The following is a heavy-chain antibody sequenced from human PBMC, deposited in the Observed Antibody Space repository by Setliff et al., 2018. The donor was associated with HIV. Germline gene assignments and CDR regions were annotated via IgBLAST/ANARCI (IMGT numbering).Heavy chain of an antibody. CDR3: ARGQIGYGDYALNWFDP. D-gene: IGHD4-17*01. V-gene: IGHV3-21*01. J-gene: IGHJ5*02. CDR2: ISSSSNSI. Sequence: SLKISCAISGFTFSSYTMHWVRQAPGKGLEWVSSISSSSNSIYYTDSVKGRFTISSDNAKNSLYLQMNSLRLEDTAVYYCARGQIGYGDYALNWFDPWGQGTLVTVSS. CDR1: GFTFSSYT.